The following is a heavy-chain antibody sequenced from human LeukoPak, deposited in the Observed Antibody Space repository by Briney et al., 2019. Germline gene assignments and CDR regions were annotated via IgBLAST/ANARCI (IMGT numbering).Heavy chain of an antibody. Sequence: GGSLRLSCAASGLTVSTKHMSWVRQAPGKGPEWVSVIYSGGTTNYAESVKGRFTISRDDSKNTLHLQMNSLRAEDTAVYYCAARDCSRTSCNAGVFDYWGQGTLVSVS. D-gene: IGHD2/OR15-2a*01. CDR2: IYSGGTT. V-gene: IGHV3-53*01. CDR1: GLTVSTKH. J-gene: IGHJ4*02. CDR3: AARDCSRTSCNAGVFDY.